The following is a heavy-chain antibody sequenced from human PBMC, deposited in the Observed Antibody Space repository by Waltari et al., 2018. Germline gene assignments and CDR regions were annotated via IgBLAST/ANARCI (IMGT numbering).Heavy chain of an antibody. CDR2: FDPEDGET. J-gene: IGHJ2*01. CDR3: ARVPWYYDSSGYNWYFDL. D-gene: IGHD3-22*01. V-gene: IGHV1-24*01. CDR1: GYTLTALS. Sequence: QVQLVQSGAEVKKPGASVKVSCKVSGYTLTALSMHWVRQAPGKGLEWMGGFDPEDGETIYAQKFQGRVTMTEDTSTDTAYMELSSLRSEDTAVYYCARVPWYYDSSGYNWYFDLWGRGTLVTVSS.